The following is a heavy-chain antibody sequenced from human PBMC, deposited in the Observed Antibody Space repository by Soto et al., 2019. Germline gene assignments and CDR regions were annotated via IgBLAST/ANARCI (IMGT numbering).Heavy chain of an antibody. D-gene: IGHD6-19*01. CDR2: ISYDGSNK. V-gene: IGHV3-30*18. CDR3: AKDGSTKNKPGYSSGWYSGY. J-gene: IGHJ4*02. Sequence: GGSLRLSCAASGFTFSSYGMHWVRQAPGKGLEWVAVISYDGSNKYYADSVKGRFTISRDNSKNTLYLQMNSLRAEDTAVYYCAKDGSTKNKPGYSSGWYSGYWGQGTLVTVSS. CDR1: GFTFSSYG.